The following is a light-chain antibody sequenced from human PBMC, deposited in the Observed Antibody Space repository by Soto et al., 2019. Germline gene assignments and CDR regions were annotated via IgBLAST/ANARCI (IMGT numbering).Light chain of an antibody. V-gene: IGLV2-14*01. J-gene: IGLJ3*02. Sequence: QPVLTQPASVSGSPGQSISISCTGTSSDVGAYDRDSWYQHHPGKAPKLLIYEVTNRPSGVSTRFSGSKSANTASLTISGLQPEDEASYYCASYTRVDSWVFGGGTKVTVL. CDR3: ASYTRVDSWV. CDR1: SSDVGAYDR. CDR2: EVT.